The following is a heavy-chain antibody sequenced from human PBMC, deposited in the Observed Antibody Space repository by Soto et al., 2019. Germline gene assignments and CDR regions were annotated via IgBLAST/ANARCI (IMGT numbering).Heavy chain of an antibody. CDR3: AGQWAAGYGAFDP. CDR1: GGSISNNRW. CDR2: IHDRGST. J-gene: IGHJ5*02. V-gene: IGHV4-4*02. D-gene: IGHD3-9*01. Sequence: QVKLQESGPGLEKPSGTLSLTCAVSGGSISNNRWWTWVRQAPGKGLEWIGEIHDRGSTNYYLSLKSRATVSIDRSKIQFSLEMRAVTAADTAVYYCAGQWAAGYGAFDPWGQGTLVTVSS.